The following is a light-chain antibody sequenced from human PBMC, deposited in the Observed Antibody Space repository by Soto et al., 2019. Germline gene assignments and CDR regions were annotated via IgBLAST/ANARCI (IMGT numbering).Light chain of an antibody. J-gene: IGKJ2*01. CDR1: QDISNF. CDR2: DAS. V-gene: IGKV1-33*01. Sequence: DIQMTQSPSSLSASVGDRVTITCQASQDISNFLNWYKYTPGKAPKLLIYDASKLETGVPSRFSGSGSGTDFTFTISSLQPEDIATYYCQQYDDLPYTFGQGTRLENK. CDR3: QQYDDLPYT.